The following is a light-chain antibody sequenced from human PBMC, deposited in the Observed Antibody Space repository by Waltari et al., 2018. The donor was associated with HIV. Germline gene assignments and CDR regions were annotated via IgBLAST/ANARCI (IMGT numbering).Light chain of an antibody. V-gene: IGKV3-15*01. CDR3: QQYNNWPPLMYT. J-gene: IGKJ2*01. Sequence: EIVMTQSTATLSVSPGERATLSCRASQSVSSNLAWYQQKPGQAPRLLIYGASTRATGIPARFSGSGSGTEFTLTISSLQSEDFAVYYCQQYNNWPPLMYTFGQGTKLEIK. CDR1: QSVSSN. CDR2: GAS.